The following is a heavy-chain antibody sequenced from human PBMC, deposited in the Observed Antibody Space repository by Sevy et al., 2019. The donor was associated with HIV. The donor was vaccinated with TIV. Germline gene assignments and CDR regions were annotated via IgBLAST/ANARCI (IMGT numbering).Heavy chain of an antibody. CDR2: ISGSSNYI. CDR3: ARPYGSGSWEAFDI. D-gene: IGHD3-10*01. V-gene: IGHV3-21*01. Sequence: WGSLRLSCAASGFSFSSYPMNWVRQAPGKGLEWVSSISGSSNYIYYADSLRGRFTISRDNAKNSLYLQMNSLRAEDTAVYYCARPYGSGSWEAFDIWGQGTMVTVSS. J-gene: IGHJ3*02. CDR1: GFSFSSYP.